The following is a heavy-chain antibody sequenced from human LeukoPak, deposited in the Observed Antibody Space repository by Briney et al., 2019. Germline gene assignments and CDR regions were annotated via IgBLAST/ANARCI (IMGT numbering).Heavy chain of an antibody. Sequence: SVKVSCKASGGTFSSYAISWVRQAPGQGLEWMGGIIPIFGTANYAQKFQGRVTITTDESTSTAYMELSSLRSEDTAVYYCASKSGYPTQFYYYYMDVWGKGTTVTVSS. CDR2: IIPIFGTA. D-gene: IGHD3-3*01. J-gene: IGHJ6*03. CDR3: ASKSGYPTQFYYYYMDV. V-gene: IGHV1-69*05. CDR1: GGTFSSYA.